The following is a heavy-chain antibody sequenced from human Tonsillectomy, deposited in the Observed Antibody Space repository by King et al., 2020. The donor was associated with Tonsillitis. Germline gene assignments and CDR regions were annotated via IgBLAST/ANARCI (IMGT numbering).Heavy chain of an antibody. J-gene: IGHJ2*01. CDR2: IYYSGST. V-gene: IGHV4-31*03. CDR1: GGSISSGGYY. Sequence: VQLQESGPGLVKPSQTLSLTCTVSGGSISSGGYYWGWIRQHPGKGLEWIGYIYYSGSTYYNPSLKSRVTISVDTSKNQFSLKLSSVTAADTAVYYCARAHSYYDFWSGGYFDLWGRGTLVTVSS. CDR3: ARAHSYYDFWSGGYFDL. D-gene: IGHD3-3*01.